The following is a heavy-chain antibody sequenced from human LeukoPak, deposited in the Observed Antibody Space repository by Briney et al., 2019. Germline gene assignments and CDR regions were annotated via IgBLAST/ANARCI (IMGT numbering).Heavy chain of an antibody. J-gene: IGHJ4*02. D-gene: IGHD6-13*01. CDR2: ISGRGGST. CDR1: GYTFSSYA. V-gene: IGHV3-23*01. Sequence: PGRSLRLSCAASGYTFSSYAMSGVRQAPGKGLEWVSAISGRGGSTYYADSVKGRFTISRDNSKNTLYLQMNSLRAEDTAVYYCAKDTGFTRPTSYSSSSYFDYWGQGALVTVSS. CDR3: AKDTGFTRPTSYSSSSYFDY.